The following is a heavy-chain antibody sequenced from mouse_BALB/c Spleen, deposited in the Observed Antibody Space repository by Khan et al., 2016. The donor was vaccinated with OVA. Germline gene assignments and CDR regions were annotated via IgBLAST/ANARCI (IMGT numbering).Heavy chain of an antibody. Sequence: EVELVESGGDLVNPGGSLKLSCAASGFIFSSYGMSWVRQTPDKRLEWVATISSGGTYTYYPDSVKGRFNISRANAKNTLSLQMSSLKSEDTAMYYCTRFITTTTGDYYAMDYWGQGTSVTVSS. D-gene: IGHD1-2*01. V-gene: IGHV5-6*01. J-gene: IGHJ4*01. CDR2: ISSGGTYT. CDR1: GFIFSSYG. CDR3: TRFITTTTGDYYAMDY.